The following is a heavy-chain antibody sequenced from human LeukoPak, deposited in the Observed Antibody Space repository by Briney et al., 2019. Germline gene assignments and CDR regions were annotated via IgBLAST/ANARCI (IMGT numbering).Heavy chain of an antibody. CDR2: INPNSGGT. D-gene: IGHD5-12*01. CDR1: GYTFTGYY. Sequence: ASVKVSCKPSGYTFTGYYIHWVRQAPGQGLDWMGWINPNSGGTNYAQKFQGGVTMTRDTSIGTAYLELSRLRSDDTAVYYCARGGYSGYDFDYWGQGTLVTVSS. V-gene: IGHV1-2*02. J-gene: IGHJ4*02. CDR3: ARGGYSGYDFDY.